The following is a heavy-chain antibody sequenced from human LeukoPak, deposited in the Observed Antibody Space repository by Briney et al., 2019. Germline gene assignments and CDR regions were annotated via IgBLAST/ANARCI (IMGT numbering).Heavy chain of an antibody. Sequence: GGSLRLSCAASGFTFSSYAMSWVRQAPGKGLDWVSGISGSGGSTYYADSVKGRFTISRDNSKNTLYLQMNSLRAEDTAVYYCAKVDGITIFEVFDYWGQGILVTVSS. CDR1: GFTFSSYA. CDR3: AKVDGITIFEVFDY. J-gene: IGHJ4*02. V-gene: IGHV3-23*01. D-gene: IGHD3-3*01. CDR2: ISGSGGST.